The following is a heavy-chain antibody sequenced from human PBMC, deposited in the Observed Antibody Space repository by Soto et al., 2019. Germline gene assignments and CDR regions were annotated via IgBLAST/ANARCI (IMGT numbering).Heavy chain of an antibody. D-gene: IGHD6-13*01. J-gene: IGHJ5*02. CDR1: GGSISSYY. CDR3: AMVAAAGKEGGDWFDP. Sequence: QVQLQESGPGLVKPSETLSLTCTVSGGSISSYYWSWIRQPPGKGLEWIGYIYYSGSTNYNPSLKSRVTISVDTSKNQFSLKLSSVTAADTAVYYCAMVAAAGKEGGDWFDPWGQGTLVTVSS. V-gene: IGHV4-59*01. CDR2: IYYSGST.